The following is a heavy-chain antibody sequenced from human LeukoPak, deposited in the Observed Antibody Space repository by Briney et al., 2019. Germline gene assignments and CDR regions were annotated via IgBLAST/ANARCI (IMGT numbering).Heavy chain of an antibody. CDR2: IYYSGRT. CDR3: ARQRAWFGEWAFDS. J-gene: IGHJ4*02. Sequence: PSETLSLTCTVSGDSISSTTYYWGWLRQPPGKGLEWIGSIYYSGRTYYSPSLKSRVTISVDTSKNQFSLKLSSVTAADTAVYFCARQRAWFGEWAFDSWGQGTLVTVSS. D-gene: IGHD3-10*01. CDR1: GDSISSTTYY. V-gene: IGHV4-39*01.